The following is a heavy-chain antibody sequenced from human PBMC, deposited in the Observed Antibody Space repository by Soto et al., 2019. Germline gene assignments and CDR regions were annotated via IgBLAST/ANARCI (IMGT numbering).Heavy chain of an antibody. J-gene: IGHJ4*02. CDR2: ISYDGRNR. CDR1: GFTFRRDG. Sequence: SLRLSCAASGFTFRRDGMHWVRQAPGKGLEWVAVISYDGRNRYYADSVKGRFAISRDDSKNTLYLQMNSLRAEDTAVYYCAKDRSNSWTFDYWGLGILVTVS. D-gene: IGHD6-13*01. CDR3: AKDRSNSWTFDY. V-gene: IGHV3-30*18.